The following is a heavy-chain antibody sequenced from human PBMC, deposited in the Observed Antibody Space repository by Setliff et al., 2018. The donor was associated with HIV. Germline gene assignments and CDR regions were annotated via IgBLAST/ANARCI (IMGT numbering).Heavy chain of an antibody. V-gene: IGHV4-39*07. J-gene: IGHJ4*01. CDR2: ISFSDT. CDR3: ARSSTAGFDY. Sequence: SETLSLTCSVSGGSVMSSAYYWGWIRQPPGKGLEWIGSISFSDTYYNPSLKSRLTISVDRSKDQFSLKLSSVTAADTAVYYCARSSTAGFDYWGQGRLVTVSS. CDR1: GGSVMSSAYY. D-gene: IGHD4-17*01.